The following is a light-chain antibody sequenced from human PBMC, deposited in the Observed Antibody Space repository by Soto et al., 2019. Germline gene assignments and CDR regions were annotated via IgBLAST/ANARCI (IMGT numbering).Light chain of an antibody. Sequence: EIVLTQSPATLSLSPGEIATLSCRASQSVSSYLAWYQQKPGQAPRLLIYDESNRTTGIPARFNGSGSGTNYTLASRSLGPEDLAVYYWQQRITWLPRFPVGPGTKVDI. CDR3: QQRITWLPRFP. CDR2: DES. V-gene: IGKV3-11*01. J-gene: IGKJ3*01. CDR1: QSVSSY.